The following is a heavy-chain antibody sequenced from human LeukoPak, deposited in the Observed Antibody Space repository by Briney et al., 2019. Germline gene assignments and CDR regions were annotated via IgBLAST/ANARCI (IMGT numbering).Heavy chain of an antibody. CDR3: ARDMDDYNALPPLFQH. D-gene: IGHD5-24*01. J-gene: IGHJ1*01. Sequence: GGSLRLSCAASGFSFSNYAMSWVRQAPGKGLEWVSGIGGSGDSIYYVDSVRGRFTVSRDNSRNTLHLQMNSLRAEDTAVYYCARDMDDYNALPPLFQHWGQGTLVTVSS. V-gene: IGHV3-23*01. CDR1: GFSFSNYA. CDR2: IGGSGDSI.